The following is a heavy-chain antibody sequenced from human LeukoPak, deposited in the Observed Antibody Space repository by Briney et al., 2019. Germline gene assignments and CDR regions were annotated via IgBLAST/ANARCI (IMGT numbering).Heavy chain of an antibody. CDR3: ASGTYYYDSSGSLDY. J-gene: IGHJ4*02. CDR2: ISSSSSTI. D-gene: IGHD3-22*01. CDR1: GFTFSSYS. V-gene: IGHV3-48*01. Sequence: GGSLRLSCAASGFTFSSYSMNWVSQAPGKGLEWVSYISSSSSTIYYADSVKGRFTISRDNAKNSLYLQMNSLRAEDTAVYYCASGTYYYDSSGSLDYWGQGTLVTVSS.